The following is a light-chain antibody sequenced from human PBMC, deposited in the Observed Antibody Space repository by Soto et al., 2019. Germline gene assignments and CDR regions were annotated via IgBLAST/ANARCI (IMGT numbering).Light chain of an antibody. CDR1: QSIRSGY. Sequence: EIVLTQSPGTLSLSPGERAALSCRASQSIRSGYVAWYQQSPGQTPRLLLYGASSRASGIPDRFSGSGSGRDFTLTISRLEPEDFVVYYCQQYGSSTFTFGQGTRLDI. CDR3: QQYGSSTFT. J-gene: IGKJ2*01. V-gene: IGKV3-20*01. CDR2: GAS.